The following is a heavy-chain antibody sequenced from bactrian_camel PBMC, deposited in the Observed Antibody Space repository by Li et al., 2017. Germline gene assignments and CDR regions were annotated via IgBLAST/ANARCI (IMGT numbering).Heavy chain of an antibody. D-gene: IGHD6*01. V-gene: IGHV3S64*01. J-gene: IGHJ4*01. CDR3: AAVRADGRSCVRDEYAY. CDR2: IYRGDSDP. CDR1: GYIAGHTC. Sequence: ASGYIAGHTCMCWFRQRPGEEREGLATIYRGDSDPPRYADAVKGRFAISWDNNNKTLYLQMDSLRPEDTAMYYCAAVRADGRSCVRDEYAYWGQGTQVTVS.